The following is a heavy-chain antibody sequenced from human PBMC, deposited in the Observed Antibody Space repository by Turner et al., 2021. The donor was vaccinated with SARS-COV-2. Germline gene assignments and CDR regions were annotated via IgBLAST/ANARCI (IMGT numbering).Heavy chain of an antibody. CDR3: ARESRFNWLDS. Sequence: QVQLQESGPGLVRPSETLSLTCTVSGGSIKSDFWSWIRQPPGKRLEWIGYIYCRGSTNYNPSLKSRLTMSVDTSKNQFSLTLSSVTAADTAIYYCARESRFNWLDSWGQGTLVTVSS. CDR2: IYCRGST. V-gene: IGHV4-59*01. CDR1: GGSIKSDF. J-gene: IGHJ5*01. D-gene: IGHD3-3*01.